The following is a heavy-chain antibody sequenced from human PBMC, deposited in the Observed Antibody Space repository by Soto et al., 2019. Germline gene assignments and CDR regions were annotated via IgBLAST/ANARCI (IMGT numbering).Heavy chain of an antibody. CDR2: MYYSGST. D-gene: IGHD6-13*01. Sequence: SETLSLTCTVSGGSLSSSSYYWGWIRQPPRKGLEWIGSMYYSGSTYYNPSLKRRVTISVDTSKYRFSLQLNIVTAAAPAVDYCGRRKQQLVRWGPGTLVTVSS. V-gene: IGHV4-39*01. J-gene: IGHJ4*02. CDR3: GRRKQQLVR. CDR1: GGSLSSSSYY.